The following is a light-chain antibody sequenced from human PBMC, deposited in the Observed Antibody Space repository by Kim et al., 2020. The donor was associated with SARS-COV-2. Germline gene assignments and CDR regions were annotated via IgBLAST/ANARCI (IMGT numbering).Light chain of an antibody. CDR2: EGT. J-gene: IGLJ2*01. Sequence: SYELTQPPSVSVSPGQTASITCSGDKLGDKYACWYQQKPGQSPVLVIYEGTERPSGIPERFSGSKSGTTATLTISGTQAIDEADYYCQAWDSRTVIFGGGIQLTVL. CDR1: KLGDKY. V-gene: IGLV3-1*01. CDR3: QAWDSRTVI.